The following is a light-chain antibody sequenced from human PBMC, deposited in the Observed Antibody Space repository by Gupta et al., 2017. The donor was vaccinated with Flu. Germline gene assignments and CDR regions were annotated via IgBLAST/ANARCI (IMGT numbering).Light chain of an antibody. CDR2: KTY. CDR1: QSITGW. J-gene: IGKJ1*01. V-gene: IGKV1-5*03. CDR3: QQDNSYTAT. Sequence: DIQMIQPPSTLSASVGDRVTITCRASQSITGWLAWYQQKPGKAPKLLIYKTYNLESGVPSRFSGSGSESEFTLTIKSPQPDAFANYYCQQDNSYTATFGQGTXVEIK.